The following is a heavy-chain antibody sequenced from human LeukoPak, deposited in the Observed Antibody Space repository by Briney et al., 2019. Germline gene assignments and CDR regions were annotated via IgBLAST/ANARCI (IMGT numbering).Heavy chain of an antibody. D-gene: IGHD3-10*01. CDR3: ARFRLSVAFDI. CDR1: GFTVSSNY. V-gene: IGHV3-66*01. Sequence: GGSLRLSCAASGFTVSSNYMSWARQAPGKGLEWVSVIYSGGSTYYADSVKGRFTISRDNSKNTLYLQMNSLRAEDTAVYYCARFRLSVAFDIWGQGTMVTVSS. CDR2: IYSGGST. J-gene: IGHJ3*02.